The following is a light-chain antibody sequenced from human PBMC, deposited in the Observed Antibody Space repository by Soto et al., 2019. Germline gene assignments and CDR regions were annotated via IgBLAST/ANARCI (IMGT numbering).Light chain of an antibody. J-gene: IGLJ2*01. CDR1: SSNIGAGYD. CDR2: GNS. CDR3: QSYDSSLSGSHVV. Sequence: QSVLTQPPSVSGAPGQRVTISCTGSSSNIGAGYDVHWYQQLPGTAPKLLIYGNSNRPSGVPDRFSGSKSGTSASRAITGLQAEDEADYYCQSYDSSLSGSHVVFGGGTTVTVL. V-gene: IGLV1-40*01.